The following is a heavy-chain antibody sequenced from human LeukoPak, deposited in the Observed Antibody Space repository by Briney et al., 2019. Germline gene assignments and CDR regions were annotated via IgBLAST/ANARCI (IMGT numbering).Heavy chain of an antibody. CDR1: GFTFSSYA. D-gene: IGHD5-18*01. J-gene: IGHJ4*02. CDR3: ARDTAMECRFDY. CDR2: ISYDGSNK. V-gene: IGHV3-30*01. Sequence: PGGSLRLSCAASGFTFSSYAMHWVRQAPGKGLEWVAVISYDGSNKYYADSVKGRFTISRDNSKNTLYLQVNSLRAEDTAVYYCARDTAMECRFDYWGQGTLVTVSS.